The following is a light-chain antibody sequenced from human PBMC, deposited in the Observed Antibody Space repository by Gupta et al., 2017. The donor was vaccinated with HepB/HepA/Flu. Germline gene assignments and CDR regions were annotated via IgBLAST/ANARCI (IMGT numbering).Light chain of an antibody. J-gene: IGLJ3*02. V-gene: IGLV3-9*01. CDR3: QVWDSSNVV. CDR1: NIGSRN. CDR2: RDG. Sequence: SYELTQPLSVSVALGQTAGITCGGNNIGSRNVHWYQQKPGQAPVLVIYRDGNRPSGSPEGFSGSNSGNTATLTISRAQAGDEDDYYCQVWDSSNVVFGGGTKLTVL.